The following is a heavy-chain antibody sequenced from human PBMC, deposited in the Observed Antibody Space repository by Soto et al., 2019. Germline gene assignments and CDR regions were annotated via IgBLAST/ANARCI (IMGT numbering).Heavy chain of an antibody. D-gene: IGHD1-26*01. V-gene: IGHV1-2*02. J-gene: IGHJ4*02. CDR3: SRDDYGIYPY. CDR1: RYNVTYYY. CDR2: IDPKNGGT. Sequence: QVQLVQSGTEVKKPGASVKVSCKASRYNVTYYYIHWVRQDPGQGREWMGWIDPKNGGTIYAQKFQDRVTMTRDPSRSTAYRELSRLTSDDTGLYYCSRDDYGIYPYWGQGTLVTVSS.